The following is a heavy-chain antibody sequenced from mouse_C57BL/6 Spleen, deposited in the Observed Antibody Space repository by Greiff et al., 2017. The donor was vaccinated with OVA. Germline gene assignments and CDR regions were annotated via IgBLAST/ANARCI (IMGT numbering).Heavy chain of an antibody. D-gene: IGHD3-1*01. CDR2: ISDGGSYT. Sequence: DVMLVESGGGLVKPGGSLKLSCAASGFTFSSYAMSWVRQTPEKRLEWVATISDGGSYTYYPDNVKGRFTISRDNAKNNLYLQMSHLKSEDTAMYYCARVAGLPYYFDYWGQGTTLTVSS. V-gene: IGHV5-4*03. J-gene: IGHJ2*01. CDR1: GFTFSSYA. CDR3: ARVAGLPYYFDY.